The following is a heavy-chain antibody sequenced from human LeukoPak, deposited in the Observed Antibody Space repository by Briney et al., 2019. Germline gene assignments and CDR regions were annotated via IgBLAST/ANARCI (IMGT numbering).Heavy chain of an antibody. CDR2: ITDSGNTI. D-gene: IGHD3-3*01. J-gene: IGHJ4*02. CDR1: GFNFNDHD. V-gene: IGHV3-11*04. Sequence: GGSLRLSCAASGFNFNDHDMSWIRQAPGKGLEWVSFITDSGNTIYSADSVRGRFIISRDNARNSLHLQMNSLRAEDTAVYYCARGSYDFWSGYYRDLYFDYWGQGTLVTVSS. CDR3: ARGSYDFWSGYYRDLYFDY.